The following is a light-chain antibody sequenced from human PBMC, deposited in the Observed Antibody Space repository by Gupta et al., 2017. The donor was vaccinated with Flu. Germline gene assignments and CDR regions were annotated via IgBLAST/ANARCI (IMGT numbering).Light chain of an antibody. V-gene: IGKV3-11*01. J-gene: IGKJ4*01. CDR2: AAS. CDR1: QSVSDY. Sequence: EIVLTQSPATLPFSPGERATLSCRASQSVSDYLAWYQQKPGQAPRLLIYAASKRATATPARFSGSGSGTDFTLTISSLEAEDFAIYYCQQRSNWPLTFGGGTRVEIK. CDR3: QQRSNWPLT.